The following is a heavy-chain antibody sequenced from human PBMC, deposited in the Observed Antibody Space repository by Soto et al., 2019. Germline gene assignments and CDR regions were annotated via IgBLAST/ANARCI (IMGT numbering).Heavy chain of an antibody. CDR1: GGSISSYY. J-gene: IGHJ6*03. CDR3: AGCSGGSCYPRYYYYYMDV. Sequence: SETLSLTCTVSGGSISSYYWSWIRQPPGKGLEWIGYIYYSGSTNYNPSLKSRVTISVDTSKNQFSLKLSSVTAADTAVYYCAGCSGGSCYPRYYYYYMDVWGKGTTVTVSS. D-gene: IGHD2-15*01. CDR2: IYYSGST. V-gene: IGHV4-59*01.